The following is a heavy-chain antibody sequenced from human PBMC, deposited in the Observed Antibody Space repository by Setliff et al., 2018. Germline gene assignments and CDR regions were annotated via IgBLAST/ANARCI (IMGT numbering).Heavy chain of an antibody. V-gene: IGHV1-69*13. Sequence: GASVKVSCKASGGSFSSYAIIWVRQAPGQGLELMGGIIPAFTTANYAPNVHDRLRITADESTSTAYMELSSLRSDDTAIYFCARHSGRYYVPGTFDSWGQGTLVTVSS. J-gene: IGHJ4*02. D-gene: IGHD1-26*01. CDR3: ARHSGRYYVPGTFDS. CDR1: GGSFSSYA. CDR2: IIPAFTTA.